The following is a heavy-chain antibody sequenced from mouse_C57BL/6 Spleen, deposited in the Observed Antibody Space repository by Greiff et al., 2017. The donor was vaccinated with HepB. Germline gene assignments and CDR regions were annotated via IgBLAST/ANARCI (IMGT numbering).Heavy chain of an antibody. CDR2: ISSGSSTI. D-gene: IGHD1-1*01. J-gene: IGHJ4*01. CDR3: ARVYYYGSSWDYYAMDY. Sequence: EVKLMESGGGLVKPGGSLKLSCAASGFTFSDYGMHWVRQAPEKGLEWVAYISSGSSTIYYADTVKGRFTISRDNAKNTLFLQMTSLRSEDTAMYYCARVYYYGSSWDYYAMDYWGQGTSVTVSS. CDR1: GFTFSDYG. V-gene: IGHV5-17*01.